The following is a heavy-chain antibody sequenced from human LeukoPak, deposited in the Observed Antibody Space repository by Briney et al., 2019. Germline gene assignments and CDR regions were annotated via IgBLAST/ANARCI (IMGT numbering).Heavy chain of an antibody. V-gene: IGHV4-61*02. CDR1: GGSISSGSYY. CDR3: ARTTDYYDSIEWFDP. CDR2: IYTSGST. D-gene: IGHD3-22*01. J-gene: IGHJ5*02. Sequence: SETLSLTCTVSGGSISSGSYYWSWIRQPAGKGLEWIGRIYTSGSTNYNPSLKSRVTISVDTSKNHFSLKLSSVTAADTAVYYCARTTDYYDSIEWFDPWGQGTLVTVSS.